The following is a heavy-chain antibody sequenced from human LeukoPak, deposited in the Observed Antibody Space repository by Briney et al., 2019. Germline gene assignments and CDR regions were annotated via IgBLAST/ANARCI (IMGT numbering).Heavy chain of an antibody. CDR1: GYTFTGYY. Sequence: ASVKVSCKASGYTFTGYYMHWVRQAPGQGLEWMGWINPNSGGTNYAQKFQGRVTMTRDTSISTAYMELSRLRSDDTAVYYCARDRGNTAMVGSHYYYYGMDVRGQGTTVTVSS. V-gene: IGHV1-2*02. D-gene: IGHD5-18*01. CDR2: INPNSGGT. CDR3: ARDRGNTAMVGSHYYYYGMDV. J-gene: IGHJ6*02.